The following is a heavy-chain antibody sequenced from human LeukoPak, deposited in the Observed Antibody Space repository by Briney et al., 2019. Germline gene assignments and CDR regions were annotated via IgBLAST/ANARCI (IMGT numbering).Heavy chain of an antibody. CDR2: IYYSGST. Sequence: SETLSLTCTVSGGSISSSSYYWGWIRQPPGKGLEWIGSIYYSGSTYYNPSLKSRVTISVDTSKNQFSLKLSSVTAADTAVYYCARVYKTVYYYGSGSYPDYWGQGTLVTVSS. V-gene: IGHV4-39*07. D-gene: IGHD3-10*01. CDR1: GGSISSSSYY. J-gene: IGHJ4*02. CDR3: ARVYKTVYYYGSGSYPDY.